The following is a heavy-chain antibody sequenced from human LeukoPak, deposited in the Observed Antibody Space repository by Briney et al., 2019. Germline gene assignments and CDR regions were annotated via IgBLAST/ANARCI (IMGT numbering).Heavy chain of an antibody. CDR2: ISYDGSNK. V-gene: IGHV3-30*18. D-gene: IGHD6-19*01. Sequence: GGSLRLSCAASGFTFSSYGMHWVRQAPGKGLEWVAVISYDGSNKYYADSAKGRFTISRDNSKNTLYLQMNSLRAEDTAVYYCAKDLHPNGYSSGSDYWGQGTLVTVSS. CDR1: GFTFSSYG. J-gene: IGHJ4*02. CDR3: AKDLHPNGYSSGSDY.